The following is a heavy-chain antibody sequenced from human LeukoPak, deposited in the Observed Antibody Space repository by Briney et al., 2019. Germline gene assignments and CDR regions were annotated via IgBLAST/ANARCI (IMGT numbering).Heavy chain of an antibody. V-gene: IGHV3-11*04. CDR3: ATSPNTSPFDY. Sequence: GGSLRLSCAASGFTFSDYYMSWIRQAPGKGLEWVSYISSSGSTIYYADSVKGRFTISRDTAKNSLSLQMNSLRAEDTAVYYCATSPNTSPFDYWGQGTLVTVSS. D-gene: IGHD2-2*01. J-gene: IGHJ4*02. CDR1: GFTFSDYY. CDR2: ISSSGSTI.